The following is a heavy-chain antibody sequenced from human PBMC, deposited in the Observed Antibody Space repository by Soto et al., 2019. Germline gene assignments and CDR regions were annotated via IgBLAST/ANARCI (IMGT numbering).Heavy chain of an antibody. CDR3: ARGSPRGVLYYYYMDV. CDR2: INPNSGGT. J-gene: IGHJ6*03. V-gene: IGHV1-2*04. CDR1: GYTFTNHF. Sequence: ASVKVSCKTSGYTFTNHFMHWVRQAPGQGLEWMGWINPNSGGTNYAQKFQGWVTMTRDTSISTAYMELSRLRSDDTAVYYCARGSPRGVLYYYYMDVWGKGTTVTVSS. D-gene: IGHD3-10*01.